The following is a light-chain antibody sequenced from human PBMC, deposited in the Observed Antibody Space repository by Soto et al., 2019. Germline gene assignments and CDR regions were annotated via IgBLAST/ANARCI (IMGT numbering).Light chain of an antibody. CDR1: QRMSSNY. J-gene: IGKJ2*01. CDR3: QQYGTLPPRYT. CDR2: GTS. V-gene: IGKV3-20*01. Sequence: PGERATLSCRASQRMSSNYLAWYQQKPGQSPRLLIYGTSSRATGIPDRFSGSGSGTDFTLTISGLEPEDSAVYYCQQYGTLPPRYTFGQGTKLEIK.